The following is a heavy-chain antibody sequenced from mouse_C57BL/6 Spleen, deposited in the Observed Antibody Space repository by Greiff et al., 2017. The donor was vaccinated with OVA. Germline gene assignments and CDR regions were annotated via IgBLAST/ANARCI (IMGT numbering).Heavy chain of an antibody. CDR1: GYTFTDYN. D-gene: IGHD1-1*01. V-gene: IGHV1-22*01. CDR2: INPNNGGT. CDR3: AREDYCGSSY. J-gene: IGHJ2*01. Sequence: VQLKQSGPELVKPGASEKMSCKASGYTFTDYNMHWVKQSHGKSLEWIGYINPNNGGTSYNQKFKGKATLTVNKSSSTAYMELRSLTSEDSAVYYCAREDYCGSSYWGQGTTLTVSS.